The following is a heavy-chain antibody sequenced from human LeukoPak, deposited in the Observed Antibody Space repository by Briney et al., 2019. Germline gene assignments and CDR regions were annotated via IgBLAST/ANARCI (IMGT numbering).Heavy chain of an antibody. Sequence: PGGSLRLSCAASGFTFSDYYMSWIRQAPGKGLEWVSYISSSGSTIYYAESVKGRFTISRDNAKNSLYLQMNSLRAEDTAVYYCARASRDYYYYYGMDVWGQGTTVTVSS. CDR1: GFTFSDYY. J-gene: IGHJ6*02. CDR3: ARASRDYYYYYGMDV. CDR2: ISSSGSTI. V-gene: IGHV3-11*01.